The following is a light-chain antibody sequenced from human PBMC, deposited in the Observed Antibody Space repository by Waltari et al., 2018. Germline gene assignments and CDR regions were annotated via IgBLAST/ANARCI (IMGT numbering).Light chain of an antibody. CDR1: PSVLYSSNNKNY. V-gene: IGKV4-1*01. CDR3: QQYYNTPLT. Sequence: DIVMTQSPDSLAVSLGARATINCKSSPSVLYSSNNKNYLAWYQQKPGQPPKLLIYWASTRESGVPDRFSGSGSGTDFTLTISSLQAEDVAVYYCQQYYNTPLTFGGGTKVEIK. CDR2: WAS. J-gene: IGKJ4*01.